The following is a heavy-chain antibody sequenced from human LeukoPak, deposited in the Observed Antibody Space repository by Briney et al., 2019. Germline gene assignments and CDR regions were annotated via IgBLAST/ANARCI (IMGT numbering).Heavy chain of an antibody. CDR3: ARGGVTIFGVATPTNWFDP. J-gene: IGHJ5*02. CDR2: IYYSGST. D-gene: IGHD3-3*01. CDR1: GGSISSSRYY. V-gene: IGHV4-39*07. Sequence: SETLSLTCTVSGGSISSSRYYWGWIRQPPGKGLECIGNIYYSGSTYYNPSLKSRVTMSVDTSKNQFSLKLSSVTAADTAVYYCARGGVTIFGVATPTNWFDPWGQGTLVTVSS.